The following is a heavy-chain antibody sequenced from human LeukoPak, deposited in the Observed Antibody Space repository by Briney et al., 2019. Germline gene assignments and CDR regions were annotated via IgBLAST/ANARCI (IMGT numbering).Heavy chain of an antibody. Sequence: PGGSLRLSCAASGFTFSSYGMHWVRQAPGKELEGVAVISYDGSNKYYADSVKGRFTISRDNSKNTLYLQMNSLRAEDTAVYYCAKDRRGYSYGHFDYWGQGTLVTVSS. CDR3: AKDRRGYSYGHFDY. CDR1: GFTFSSYG. J-gene: IGHJ4*02. V-gene: IGHV3-30*18. D-gene: IGHD5-18*01. CDR2: ISYDGSNK.